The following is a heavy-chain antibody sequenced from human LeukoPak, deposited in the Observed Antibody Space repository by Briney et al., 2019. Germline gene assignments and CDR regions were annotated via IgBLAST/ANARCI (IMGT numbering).Heavy chain of an antibody. V-gene: IGHV1-8*03. J-gene: IGHJ4*02. CDR1: GYTFTGYY. D-gene: IGHD6-6*01. CDR2: MNPNSGNT. Sequence: GASVKVSCKASGYTFTGYYMHWVRQAPGQGLEWMGWMNPNSGNTGYAQKFQGRVTITRNTSISTAYMELSSLRSEDTAVYYCARAEYSSSIDYWGQGTLVTVSS. CDR3: ARAEYSSSIDY.